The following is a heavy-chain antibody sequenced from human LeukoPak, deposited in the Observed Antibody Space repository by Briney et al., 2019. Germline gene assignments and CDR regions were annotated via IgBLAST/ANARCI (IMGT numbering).Heavy chain of an antibody. V-gene: IGHV4-39*01. CDR2: IYYSGST. CDR1: GGSTSSNSYY. CDR3: ARTRYYYNSRSYGAPYYFDY. J-gene: IGHJ4*02. Sequence: SETPSLTSAVPGGSTSSNSYYWGWIRQPPGKGLEWIGSIYYSGSTSYNPSLKSRATISVNTSKNQFSLNLSSVTAADTAVYYCARTRYYYNSRSYGAPYYFDYWGQGTLVTVSS. D-gene: IGHD3-10*01.